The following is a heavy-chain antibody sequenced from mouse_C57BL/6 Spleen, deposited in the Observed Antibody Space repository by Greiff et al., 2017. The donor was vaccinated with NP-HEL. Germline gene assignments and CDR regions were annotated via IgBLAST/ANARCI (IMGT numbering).Heavy chain of an antibody. Sequence: EVQLQQSGPELVKPGASVKISCKASGYTFTDYYMNWVKQSHGKSLEWIGDINPNNGGTSYIQKFKGKATLTVDKSSSTAYMELRSLTSEDSAVYYCARLDSSGYTYWGQGTLVTVSA. CDR1: GYTFTDYY. CDR2: INPNNGGT. J-gene: IGHJ3*01. D-gene: IGHD3-2*02. CDR3: ARLDSSGYTY. V-gene: IGHV1-26*01.